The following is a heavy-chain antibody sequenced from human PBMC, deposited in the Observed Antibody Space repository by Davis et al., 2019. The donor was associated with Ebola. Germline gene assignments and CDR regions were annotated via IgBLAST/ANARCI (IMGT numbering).Heavy chain of an antibody. D-gene: IGHD6-19*01. J-gene: IGHJ6*03. CDR1: GGSISSYY. V-gene: IGHV4-4*07. Sequence: PSETLSLTCTVSGGSISSYYWSWIRQPAGKGLEWIGRIYTSGSTNYNPSLKSRVTMSVDTSKNQFSLKLSSVTAADTAVYYCARDLLTVAGPLQNWGWYYYYMDVWGKGTTVTVSS. CDR2: IYTSGST. CDR3: ARDLLTVAGPLQNWGWYYYYMDV.